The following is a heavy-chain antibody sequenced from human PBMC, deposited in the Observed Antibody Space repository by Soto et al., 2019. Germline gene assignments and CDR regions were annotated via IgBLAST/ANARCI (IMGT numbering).Heavy chain of an antibody. D-gene: IGHD4-17*01. CDR1: RYTFTSYY. Sequence: ASVKVSCKASRYTFTSYYMHWVRQAPGQGLEWMGIINPSGGSTSYAQKFQGRVTMTRDTSTSTVYMELSSLRSEDTAVYYCARAPAYGDYGQDAFDIWGQGTMVTVSS. CDR2: INPSGGST. J-gene: IGHJ3*02. CDR3: ARAPAYGDYGQDAFDI. V-gene: IGHV1-46*01.